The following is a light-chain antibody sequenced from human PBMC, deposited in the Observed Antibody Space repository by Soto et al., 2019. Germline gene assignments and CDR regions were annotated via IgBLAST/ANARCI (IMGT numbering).Light chain of an antibody. CDR2: NTS. V-gene: IGLV7-43*01. Sequence: QTVVTQEPSLTVSPGGTVTLTCASSTGAVTSGYYPNWFQQKPGQAPRALIYNTSNKHSWTPARFSGSLLGGKAALTLSGVQPEDEAEYYCLLYYGGAGAFGGGTKLTVL. CDR1: TGAVTSGYY. J-gene: IGLJ2*01. CDR3: LLYYGGAGA.